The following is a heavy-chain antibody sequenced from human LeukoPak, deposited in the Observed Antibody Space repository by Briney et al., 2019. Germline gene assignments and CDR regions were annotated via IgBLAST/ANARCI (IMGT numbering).Heavy chain of an antibody. V-gene: IGHV3-21*01. D-gene: IGHD5-12*01. Sequence: GGSVRLSCVASGFTFSRHGLNWVRQAPGKGLEGVSGISPGGDIRYYADSVKGRFTISRDNAKNSLYLQMNSLTDEDTAVYYCSREHSGYDFPGRDYYMDVWGKGATVTVSS. CDR3: SREHSGYDFPGRDYYMDV. J-gene: IGHJ6*03. CDR2: ISPGGDIR. CDR1: GFTFSRHG.